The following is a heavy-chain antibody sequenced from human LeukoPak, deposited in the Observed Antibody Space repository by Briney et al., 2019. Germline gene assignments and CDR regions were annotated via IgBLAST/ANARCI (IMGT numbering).Heavy chain of an antibody. J-gene: IGHJ4*02. V-gene: IGHV3-21*01. Sequence: PGGSLRLSCAASGFTFSSYSMNWVRQAPGKGLEWVSSISSSSYIYYADSVKGRFTISRDNAKNSLYLQMNSLRAEDTAVYYCARDLEYSSGCVDYWGQGTLVTVSS. D-gene: IGHD6-19*01. CDR1: GFTFSSYS. CDR3: ARDLEYSSGCVDY. CDR2: ISSSSYI.